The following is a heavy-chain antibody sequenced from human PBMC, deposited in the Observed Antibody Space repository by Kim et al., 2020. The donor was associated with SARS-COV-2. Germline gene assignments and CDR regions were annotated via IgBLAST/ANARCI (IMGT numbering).Heavy chain of an antibody. V-gene: IGHV3-53*01. Sequence: DDTTYHADCVKVRFTISMDSTENTGYLQMNSLRVEDTAVYYCARGVTPQYWGQGPLVTVSS. D-gene: IGHD4-4*01. J-gene: IGHJ4*02. CDR2: DDTT. CDR3: ARGVTPQY.